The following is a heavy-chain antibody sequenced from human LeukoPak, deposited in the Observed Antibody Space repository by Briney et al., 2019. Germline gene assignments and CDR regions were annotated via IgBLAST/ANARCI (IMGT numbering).Heavy chain of an antibody. J-gene: IGHJ4*02. CDR1: GFTFTRTA. Sequence: GGSLRLSCAPPGFTFTRTAMSGGRQAPGRGLECVSAISDSGSSTYYPDSVKGRFTLSRDNTTKTLSLQMNSLSAEDTAVYYCAKALAVYCASTSCQRYFDDWGQGTLVTVSS. V-gene: IGHV3-23*01. D-gene: IGHD2-2*01. CDR3: AKALAVYCASTSCQRYFDD. CDR2: ISDSGSST.